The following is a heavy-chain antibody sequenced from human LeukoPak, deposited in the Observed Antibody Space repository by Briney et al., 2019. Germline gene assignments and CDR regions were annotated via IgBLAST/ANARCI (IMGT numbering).Heavy chain of an antibody. D-gene: IGHD4-17*01. V-gene: IGHV3-30*02. Sequence: GGSLRLSCAASGFTFSNYGMHWVRQAPGKGLGWVAFIQYDGSNKFYADSVKGRFTISRDNSKNTLYLQMNSLRAEDTAVFYCAKSLVIRIDDYGDYTAEPLDYWGQGTLVTVSS. CDR2: IQYDGSNK. CDR1: GFTFSNYG. CDR3: AKSLVIRIDDYGDYTAEPLDY. J-gene: IGHJ4*02.